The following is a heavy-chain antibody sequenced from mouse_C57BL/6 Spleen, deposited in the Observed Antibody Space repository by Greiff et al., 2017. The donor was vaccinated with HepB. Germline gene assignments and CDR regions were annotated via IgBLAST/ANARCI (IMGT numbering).Heavy chain of an antibody. Sequence: QVQLQQPGAELVVPGASVKLSCKASGYTFTSYWMHWVKQRPGQGLEWIGEIDPSDSYTNYNQKFKGKSTLTVDKSSSTAYMQLSSLTSEDSAVYYCARRHYGSSYDWYFDVWGTGTTVTVSS. D-gene: IGHD1-1*01. CDR3: ARRHYGSSYDWYFDV. CDR2: IDPSDSYT. V-gene: IGHV1-69*01. CDR1: GYTFTSYW. J-gene: IGHJ1*03.